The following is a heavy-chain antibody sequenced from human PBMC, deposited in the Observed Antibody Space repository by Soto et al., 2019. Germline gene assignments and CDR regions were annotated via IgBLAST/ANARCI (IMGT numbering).Heavy chain of an antibody. V-gene: IGHV2-5*01. CDR1: GFSLSTTTVG. CDR2: IYSNDDK. J-gene: IGHJ4*02. D-gene: IGHD5-18*01. Sequence: SGPTLVKPTQTLTLTCTFSGFSLSTTTVGVGWIRQPPGKALEWLALIYSNDDKRYSPSLKSRLTITKDTSKNQVVLTMTDMDPVDTATYYCAHKNVYSYGSYYFDYWGQGTLVTVSS. CDR3: AHKNVYSYGSYYFDY.